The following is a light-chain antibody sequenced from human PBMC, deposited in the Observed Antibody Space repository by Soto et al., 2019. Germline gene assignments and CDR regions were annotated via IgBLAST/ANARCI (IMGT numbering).Light chain of an antibody. V-gene: IGLV3-21*02. Sequence: SYELTQPPSVSVAPGQTASLPCGGAKTGSQSGNWYQQKPGQAPVLVVYDDSGRPSGISERFSGSNSGNTATLTISRVEAGDEADYCCQVWDSTADHPVFGGGTKLTVL. CDR1: KTGSQS. CDR3: QVWDSTADHPV. J-gene: IGLJ2*01. CDR2: DDS.